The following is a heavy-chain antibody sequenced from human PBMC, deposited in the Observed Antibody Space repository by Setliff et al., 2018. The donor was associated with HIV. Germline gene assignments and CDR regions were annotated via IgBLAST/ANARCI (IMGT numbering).Heavy chain of an antibody. V-gene: IGHV3-49*04. CDR2: IRSKAYGGAT. J-gene: IGHJ1*01. Sequence: PGGSLRLSCTTAGLTFGDYAMSWVRQAPGKGLEWVGSIRSKAYGGATEYAASVKGRFTISRDDSKNTLYLQMDSLKTEDTAVYYCTTWLQWGQGTVVTVSS. CDR3: TTWLQ. CDR1: GLTFGDYA. D-gene: IGHD5-12*01.